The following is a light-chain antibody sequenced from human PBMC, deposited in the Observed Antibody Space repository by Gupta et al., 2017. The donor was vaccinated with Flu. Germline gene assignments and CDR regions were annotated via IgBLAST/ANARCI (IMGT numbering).Light chain of an antibody. V-gene: IGLV2-14*01. CDR1: SSDVGGYNY. Sequence: TSSDVGGYNYVSWYQQYPGKAPKVMIYEVSNRPSGVSNRFSGSKPGNTASLTISGLQAEDEADYYCCSYAGSSTWVFGTGTTVTVL. J-gene: IGLJ1*01. CDR2: EVS. CDR3: CSYAGSSTWV.